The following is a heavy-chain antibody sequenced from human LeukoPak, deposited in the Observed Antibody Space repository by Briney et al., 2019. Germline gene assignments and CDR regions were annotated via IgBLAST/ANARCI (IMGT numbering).Heavy chain of an antibody. J-gene: IGHJ4*02. D-gene: IGHD4-23*01. CDR2: INAGNGNT. CDR3: ARADAFGGNYYFDY. CDR1: GYTFTSYA. V-gene: IGHV1-3*01. Sequence: ASVKVSCKASGYTFTSYAMHWVRQAPGQRLERMGWINAGNGNTKYSQKFQGRVTITRDTSASTAYMELSSLRSEDTAVYYCARADAFGGNYYFDYWGQGTLVTVSS.